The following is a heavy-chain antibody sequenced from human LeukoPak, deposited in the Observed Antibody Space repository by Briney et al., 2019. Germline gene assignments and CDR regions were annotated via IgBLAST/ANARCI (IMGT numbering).Heavy chain of an antibody. Sequence: SETLSLTCTVSGGSISSGGYYWSWIRQPPGKGLEWIGYIYHSGSTYYNPSLKSRVTISVDRSKNQFSLKLSSVTAADTAVYYCVLKQQEVDYWGQGTLVTVSS. J-gene: IGHJ4*02. CDR2: IYHSGST. CDR1: GGSISSGGYY. D-gene: IGHD6-13*01. CDR3: VLKQQEVDY. V-gene: IGHV4-30-2*01.